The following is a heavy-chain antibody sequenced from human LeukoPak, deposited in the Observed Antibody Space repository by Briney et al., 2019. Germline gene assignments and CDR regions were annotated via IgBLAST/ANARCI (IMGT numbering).Heavy chain of an antibody. CDR3: ARVRAGTRKVSWFDP. V-gene: IGHV7-4-1*02. D-gene: IGHD1-1*01. CDR1: GYTFTSYT. CDR2: INTNTGNP. J-gene: IGHJ5*02. Sequence: ASVKVSCKASGYTFTSYTMNWVRQAPGQGLEWMGWINTNTGNPAYAQGFTGRFVFSLDTSVSTAYLQISSLKAEDTAVYYCARVRAGTRKVSWFDPWGQGTLVTVSS.